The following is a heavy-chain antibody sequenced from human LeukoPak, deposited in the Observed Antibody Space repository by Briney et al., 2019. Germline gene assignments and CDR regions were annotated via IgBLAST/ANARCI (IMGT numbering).Heavy chain of an antibody. CDR3: ARDSGSSGWYPDH. CDR1: GFTVSSNY. CDR2: LYSGGST. D-gene: IGHD6-19*01. Sequence: GGSLRLSCAASGFTVSSNYMSWVRQAPGKGLEWVSVLYSGGSTYYADSVKGRFTISRDNSKNTLYLQMNSLRAEDTAVYYCARDSGSSGWYPDHWGRGTLVTVSS. V-gene: IGHV3-53*05. J-gene: IGHJ5*02.